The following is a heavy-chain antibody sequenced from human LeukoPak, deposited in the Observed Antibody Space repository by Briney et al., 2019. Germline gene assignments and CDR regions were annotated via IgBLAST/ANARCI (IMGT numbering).Heavy chain of an antibody. V-gene: IGHV3-48*02. D-gene: IGHD3-3*01. Sequence: PGGSLRLSCAASGFTFSGYSMNWVRQAPGKGLEWVSYISSSSNKIHYADSVKGRFITSRDNAKNSLYLQMNSLRDEDTAVYYCARSDLRFLELLDYWGQGTLVTVSS. CDR2: ISSSSNKI. CDR3: ARSDLRFLELLDY. J-gene: IGHJ4*02. CDR1: GFTFSGYS.